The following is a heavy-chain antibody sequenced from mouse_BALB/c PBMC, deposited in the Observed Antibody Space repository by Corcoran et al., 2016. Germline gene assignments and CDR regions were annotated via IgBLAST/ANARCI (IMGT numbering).Heavy chain of an antibody. D-gene: IGHD2-12*01. CDR2: INTYTGEP. V-gene: IGHV9-3-1*01. J-gene: IGHJ1*01. CDR1: GYTFTNYG. CDR3: ARVLLNWYFDV. Sequence: QIQLAQSGPELKKPGETVKISCKASGYTFTNYGMNWVKQAPGKGLKWMGWINTYTGEPTYADDFKGRFAFSLETSASTAYLQINNLKNEDTATYFCARVLLNWYFDVWGAGTTVTVSS.